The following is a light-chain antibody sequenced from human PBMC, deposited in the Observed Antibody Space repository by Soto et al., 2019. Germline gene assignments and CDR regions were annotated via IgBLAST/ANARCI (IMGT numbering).Light chain of an antibody. CDR2: EGS. CDR1: QSISSW. J-gene: IGKJ4*01. V-gene: IGKV1-5*02. Sequence: DIQMTQSPSTLSASIGDTVTIICRANQSISSWLAWYQQKPGKAPKLLISEGSSLESGVPSRFSGSGSGTEFTLTISRLQPDDLATYYCQQYHSSPLTFGGGTKVESK. CDR3: QQYHSSPLT.